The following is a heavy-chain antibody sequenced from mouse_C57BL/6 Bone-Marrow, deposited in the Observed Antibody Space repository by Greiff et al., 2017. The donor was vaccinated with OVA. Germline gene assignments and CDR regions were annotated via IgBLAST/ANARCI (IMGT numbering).Heavy chain of an antibody. D-gene: IGHD1-1*01. CDR2: IYPRSGNT. CDR3: ARALLRYHYYAMDY. J-gene: IGHJ4*01. Sequence: VKVVESGAELARPGASVKLSCKASGYTFTSYGISWVKQRTGQGLEWIGEIYPRSGNTYYNEKFKGKATLTADKSSSTAYMELRSLTSEDSAVYFCARALLRYHYYAMDYWGQGTSVTVSS. CDR1: GYTFTSYG. V-gene: IGHV1-81*01.